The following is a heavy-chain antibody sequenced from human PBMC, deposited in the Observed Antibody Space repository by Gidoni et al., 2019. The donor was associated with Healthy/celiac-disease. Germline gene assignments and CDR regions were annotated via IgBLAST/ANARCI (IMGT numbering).Heavy chain of an antibody. CDR3: ARVDDSSGYYPNWFDP. V-gene: IGHV1-69*01. J-gene: IGHJ5*02. D-gene: IGHD3-22*01. CDR1: GGTFRSYA. CDR2: IIPIFGTA. Sequence: QVQLVQSGAAVKQPGCTVKVSCKASGGTFRSYAIRWVRQAPGQGLEWMGGIIPIFGTANYAQKFQGRVTITADESTSTAYMELSSLRSEDTAVYYCARVDDSSGYYPNWFDPWGQGTLVTVSS.